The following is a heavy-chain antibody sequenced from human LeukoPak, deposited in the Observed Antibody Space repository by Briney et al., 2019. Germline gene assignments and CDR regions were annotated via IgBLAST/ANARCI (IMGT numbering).Heavy chain of an antibody. Sequence: SETLSLTCAVSGGSFSGYYWSWIRQPPGKGLEWIGEINNSGSTNYNPSLKSRVTISVDTSKNQFSLKLSPVTAADTAVYYCARGGGIQLWLRGFDYWGQGTLVTVSS. CDR3: ARGGGIQLWLRGFDY. CDR1: GGSFSGYY. V-gene: IGHV4-34*01. CDR2: INNSGST. J-gene: IGHJ4*02. D-gene: IGHD5-18*01.